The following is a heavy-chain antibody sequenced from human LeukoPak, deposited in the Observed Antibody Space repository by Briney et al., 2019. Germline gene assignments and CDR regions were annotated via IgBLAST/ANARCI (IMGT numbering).Heavy chain of an antibody. J-gene: IGHJ4*02. V-gene: IGHV3-66*01. CDR2: IYSGGNT. CDR1: GFTVSDNY. D-gene: IGHD1-26*01. CDR3: ARVIVGTTTRLDYFDY. Sequence: GGSLRLSCAASGFTVSDNYMSWVRQAPGKGLEWVSIIYSGGNTYYADSVKGRFTVSRDNSKNTLYLQMNSLRAEDMAVYYCARVIVGTTTRLDYFDYWGQGTLVTVSS.